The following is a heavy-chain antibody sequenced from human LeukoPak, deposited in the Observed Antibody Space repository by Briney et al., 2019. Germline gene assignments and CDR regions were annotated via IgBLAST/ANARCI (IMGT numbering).Heavy chain of an antibody. V-gene: IGHV3-48*03. CDR3: AKVRYSSGWDLYPTKTNFDY. D-gene: IGHD6-19*01. Sequence: GSLRLSCAASGFTFSSYEMNWVRQAPGKGLEWVSYISSSGSTIYYADSVKGRFTISRDNSKNTLYLQMNSLRAEDTAVYYCAKVRYSSGWDLYPTKTNFDYWGQGTLVTVSS. CDR2: ISSSGSTI. J-gene: IGHJ4*02. CDR1: GFTFSSYE.